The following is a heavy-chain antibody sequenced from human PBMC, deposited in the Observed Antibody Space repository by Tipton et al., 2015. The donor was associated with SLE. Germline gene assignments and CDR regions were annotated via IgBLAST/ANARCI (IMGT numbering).Heavy chain of an antibody. CDR2: IYHGGST. V-gene: IGHV4-59*01. J-gene: IGHJ5*02. CDR1: GGSFSGYY. Sequence: TLSLTCAVYGGSFSGYYWSWIRQPPGKGLEWIGYIYHGGSTNYNPSLKSRVTISVDTSKSQFSLKLSSATAADTAVYYCARAEYGDFVGWFDPWGQGTLVIVSS. D-gene: IGHD4-17*01. CDR3: ARAEYGDFVGWFDP.